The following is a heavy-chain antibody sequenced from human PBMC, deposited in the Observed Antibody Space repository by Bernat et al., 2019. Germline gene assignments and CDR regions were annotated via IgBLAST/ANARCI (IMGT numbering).Heavy chain of an antibody. D-gene: IGHD5-12*01. CDR3: ARDRDSGYWYYYGMDV. V-gene: IGHV3-53*04. CDR2: IYSGGST. CDR1: GFTVSSNY. J-gene: IGHJ6*02. Sequence: EVQLVESGGGLVQPGGSLRLSCAASGFTVSSNYMSWVRQAPGKGLEWVSVIYSGGSTYYADSVKGRFTISRHNSKNTLYLQMNSLRAEDTAVYYCARDRDSGYWYYYGMDVWGQGTTVTVSS.